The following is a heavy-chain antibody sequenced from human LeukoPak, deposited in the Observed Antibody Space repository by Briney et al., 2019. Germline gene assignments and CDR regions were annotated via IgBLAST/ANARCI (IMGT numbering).Heavy chain of an antibody. V-gene: IGHV4-34*01. Sequence: SETPSLTCAVYGGSFSGYYWSWIRQPPGKGLEWIGEINHSGSTNYNPSLKSRVTISVDTSKNQFSLKLSSVTAADTAVYYCARGPPRTYYYGSGSYHHWGQGTLVTVSS. D-gene: IGHD3-10*01. CDR3: ARGPPRTYYYGSGSYHH. CDR2: INHSGST. CDR1: GGSFSGYY. J-gene: IGHJ5*02.